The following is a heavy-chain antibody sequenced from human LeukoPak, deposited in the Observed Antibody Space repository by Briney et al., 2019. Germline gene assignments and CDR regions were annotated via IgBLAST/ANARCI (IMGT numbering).Heavy chain of an antibody. CDR2: INPSGGST. Sequence: ASVKVSCKASGYTFTNYYIHWVRQAPGQGLECMGIINPSGGSTSYAQKFQGRVTITADKSTSTAYMELSSLRSEDTAVYYCARGPRITMVRGGQWYYYMDVWGKGTTVTISS. CDR3: ARGPRITMVRGGQWYYYMDV. J-gene: IGHJ6*03. CDR1: GYTFTNYY. V-gene: IGHV1-46*01. D-gene: IGHD3-10*01.